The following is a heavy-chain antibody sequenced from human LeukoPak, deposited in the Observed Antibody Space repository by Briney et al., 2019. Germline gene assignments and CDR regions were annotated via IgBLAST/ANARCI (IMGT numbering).Heavy chain of an antibody. J-gene: IGHJ6*04. CDR1: GFTFSSYS. V-gene: IGHV3-21*01. CDR2: ISSSSSYI. Sequence: GGSLRLSCAASGFTFSSYSMNWVRQAPGKGREWVSSISSSSSYIYYADSVKGGFTISRDNAKNSLYLQMNSLRAEDTAVYYCARGEDIVVVPAAYYYGMDVWGKGTTVTVSS. CDR3: ARGEDIVVVPAAYYYGMDV. D-gene: IGHD2-2*01.